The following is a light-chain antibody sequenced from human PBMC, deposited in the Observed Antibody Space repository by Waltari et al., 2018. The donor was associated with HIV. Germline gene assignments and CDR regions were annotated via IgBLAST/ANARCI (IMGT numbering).Light chain of an antibody. Sequence: QSALNQPASVSGSPGQSLTISCTGTSSDVGGYNYVSWYQQHPGPAPKRRMYDVSNRPSGVSNRFSGSKSGNTASLTISGLQAEDEADYYCSSYTSSSTLVVFGGGTKLTVL. J-gene: IGLJ2*01. CDR3: SSYTSSSTLVV. CDR1: SSDVGGYNY. V-gene: IGLV2-14*03. CDR2: DVS.